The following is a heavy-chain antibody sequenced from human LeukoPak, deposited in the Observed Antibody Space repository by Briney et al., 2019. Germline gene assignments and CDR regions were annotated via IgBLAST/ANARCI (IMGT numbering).Heavy chain of an antibody. CDR1: GGTFISYA. CDR3: ARDGYNYGGENYFDY. D-gene: IGHD5-24*01. J-gene: IGHJ4*02. CDR2: IIPMFGRE. Sequence: SVKVSCKASGGTFISYAIRWVRQAPGQGLEWMGGIIPMFGRENYAQKFKGRVTITTDEYRSKDYMELRRLRSEHTAVYYCARDGYNYGGENYFDYWGQGTLVTVSS. V-gene: IGHV1-69*05.